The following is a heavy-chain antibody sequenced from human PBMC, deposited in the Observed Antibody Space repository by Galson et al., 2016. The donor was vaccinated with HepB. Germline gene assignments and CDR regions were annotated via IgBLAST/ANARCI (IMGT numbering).Heavy chain of an antibody. Sequence: SLRLSCAASGLSIGDYGMIWVRQAPGKGLEWVSGINWSGVDSRYADSVKGRFTISRDNAKNSLYLQMNSLRAEDTAFYYCARWPCSSSFCFEGHTKYTHYAMDVWGQGTTVTVSS. CDR2: INWSGVDS. V-gene: IGHV3-20*04. CDR1: GLSIGDYG. D-gene: IGHD2-2*01. CDR3: ARWPCSSSFCFEGHTKYTHYAMDV. J-gene: IGHJ6*02.